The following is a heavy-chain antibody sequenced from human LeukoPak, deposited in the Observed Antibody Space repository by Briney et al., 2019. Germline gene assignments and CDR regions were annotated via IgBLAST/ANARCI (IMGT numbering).Heavy chain of an antibody. CDR1: GGTFTSYA. J-gene: IGHJ4*02. V-gene: IGHV1-69*01. D-gene: IGHD4-23*01. CDR2: IMPIFGTA. CDR3: ATGSFGGPIGY. Sequence: SVKVSCKASGGTFTSYAISWVRQAPGQGLEWMGGIMPIFGTANYAQKFQGRVTITADESTSTAYMELSSLRSEDTAVYYCATGSFGGPIGYWGQGTLVTVSS.